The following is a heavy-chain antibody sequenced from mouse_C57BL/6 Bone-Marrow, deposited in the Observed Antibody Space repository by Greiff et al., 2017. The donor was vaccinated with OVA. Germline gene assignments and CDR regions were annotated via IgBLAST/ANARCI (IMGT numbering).Heavy chain of an antibody. J-gene: IGHJ3*01. CDR1: GYTFTSYW. CDR3: ARSYRGYDGGFAY. CDR2: IDPSDSYT. Sequence: QVQLQQSGAELVRPGTSVKLSCKASGYTFTSYWMHWVKQRPGQGLEWIGVIDPSDSYTNYNQKFKGKATLTVDTSSSTAYMQLSSLTSEDSAVYYCARSYRGYDGGFAYWGQGTLVTVSA. V-gene: IGHV1-59*01. D-gene: IGHD2-2*01.